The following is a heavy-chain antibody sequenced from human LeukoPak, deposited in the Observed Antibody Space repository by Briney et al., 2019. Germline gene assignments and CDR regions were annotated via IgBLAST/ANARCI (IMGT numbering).Heavy chain of an antibody. D-gene: IGHD3-10*01. Sequence: SETLSLTCTVSGDSVASGGYYWNWIRQPPGKGLEWIGYIYYSVSTNYNLSLKSRVTISVDTSENQFSLKLTSVTAADTAVYYCARGGRGRNWFDPWGQGTLITVSS. CDR1: GDSVASGGYY. CDR3: ARGGRGRNWFDP. V-gene: IGHV4-61*08. J-gene: IGHJ5*02. CDR2: IYYSVST.